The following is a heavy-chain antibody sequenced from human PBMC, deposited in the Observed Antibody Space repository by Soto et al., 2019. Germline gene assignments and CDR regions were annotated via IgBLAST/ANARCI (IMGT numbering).Heavy chain of an antibody. CDR3: ARADYEILTGSYAMDV. J-gene: IGHJ6*02. CDR1: DDFISSYY. D-gene: IGHD3-9*01. V-gene: IGHV4-4*07. Sequence: SETLSLTCAVSDDFISSYYWNWIRQPAGKGLEWIGRVSTNGATNYNPSLESRVTMSVDTSKNQFSLKLTSVTAADTAVYFCARADYEILTGSYAMDVWGQGTTVTVSS. CDR2: VSTNGAT.